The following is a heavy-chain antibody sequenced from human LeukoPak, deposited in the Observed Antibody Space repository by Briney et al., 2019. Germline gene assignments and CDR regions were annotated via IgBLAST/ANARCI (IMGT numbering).Heavy chain of an antibody. D-gene: IGHD3-22*01. Sequence: PSETLSLTCTVSGGSISSSSYYWGWIRQPPGKGLEWIGSIYYSGSTYYNPSLKSRVTISVDTSKNQFSLKLSSVTAADTAVYYCARHDYGGPNYYDSSGYDYLYWGQGTLVTVSS. CDR2: IYYSGST. CDR3: ARHDYGGPNYYDSSGYDYLY. CDR1: GGSISSSSYY. J-gene: IGHJ4*02. V-gene: IGHV4-39*01.